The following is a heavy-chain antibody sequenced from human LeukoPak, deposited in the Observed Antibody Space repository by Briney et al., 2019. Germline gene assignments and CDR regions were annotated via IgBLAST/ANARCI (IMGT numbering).Heavy chain of an antibody. CDR2: IYYSGST. D-gene: IGHD6-19*01. Sequence: SETLSLTRTVSGGSISSYYWSWIRQPPGKGLEWIGYIYYSGSTNYNPSLKSRVTISVDTSKNQFSLKLSSVTAADTAVYYCARDIGWYSDDAFDIWGQGTMVTVSS. CDR1: GGSISSYY. V-gene: IGHV4-59*01. J-gene: IGHJ3*02. CDR3: ARDIGWYSDDAFDI.